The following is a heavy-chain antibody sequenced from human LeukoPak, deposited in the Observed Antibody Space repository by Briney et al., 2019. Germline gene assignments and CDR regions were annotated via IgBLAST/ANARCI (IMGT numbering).Heavy chain of an antibody. Sequence: GASVKVSCKAPGYTFTGYYMHWVRQAPGQGLEWMGWINPNSGGTNYAQKFQGRVTMTRDTSISTAYMELSRLRSDDTAVYYCARSIGQNPYYDFWSGYYTSYFDYWGQGTLVTVSS. D-gene: IGHD3-3*01. CDR1: GYTFTGYY. CDR2: INPNSGGT. J-gene: IGHJ4*02. V-gene: IGHV1-2*02. CDR3: ARSIGQNPYYDFWSGYYTSYFDY.